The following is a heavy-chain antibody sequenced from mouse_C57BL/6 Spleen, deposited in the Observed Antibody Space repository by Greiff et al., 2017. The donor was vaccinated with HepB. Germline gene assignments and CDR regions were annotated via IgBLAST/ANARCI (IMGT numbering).Heavy chain of an antibody. D-gene: IGHD2-1*01. J-gene: IGHJ2*01. CDR2: ISSGGDYI. Sequence: EVKLVESGEGLVKPGGSLKLSCAASGFTFSSYAMSWVRQTPEKRLEWVAYISSGGDYIYYADTVKGRFTISRDNARNTLYLQMSSLKSEDTAMYYCTRVVTSQLYFDYWGQGTTLTVSS. V-gene: IGHV5-9-1*02. CDR3: TRVVTSQLYFDY. CDR1: GFTFSSYA.